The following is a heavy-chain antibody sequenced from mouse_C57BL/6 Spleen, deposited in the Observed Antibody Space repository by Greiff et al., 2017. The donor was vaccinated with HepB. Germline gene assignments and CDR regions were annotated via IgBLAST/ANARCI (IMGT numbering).Heavy chain of an antibody. CDR2: MYPRDGST. CDR1: GYTLTSYD. J-gene: IGHJ2*01. CDR3: ARLPNYYGSTYYFDY. Sequence: VKLMESGPELVKPGASVKLSCKASGYTLTSYDINWVKQRPGQGLEWIGWMYPRDGSTKYNEKFKGKATVTVDTSSSTAYMERHSLTSEDSAVYFCARLPNYYGSTYYFDYWGQGTTRTVSS. V-gene: IGHV1-85*01. D-gene: IGHD1-1*01.